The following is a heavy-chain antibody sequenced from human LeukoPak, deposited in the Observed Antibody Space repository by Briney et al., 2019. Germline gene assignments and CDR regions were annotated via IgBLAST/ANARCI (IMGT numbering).Heavy chain of an antibody. J-gene: IGHJ4*02. CDR2: ISGSGGST. Sequence: PGGSLRLSCAASGFSFSTYAMHWVRQAPGKGLEWVSAISGSGGSTYYADSVKGRFTISRDNSKNTLYLQMNSLRAEDTAVYYCAKVWDIVVVVAATYFDYWGQGTLVTVSS. D-gene: IGHD2-15*01. CDR1: GFSFSTYA. CDR3: AKVWDIVVVVAATYFDY. V-gene: IGHV3-23*01.